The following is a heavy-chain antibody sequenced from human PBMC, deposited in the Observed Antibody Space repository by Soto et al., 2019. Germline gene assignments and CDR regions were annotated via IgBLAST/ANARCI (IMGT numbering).Heavy chain of an antibody. CDR3: AKDRHYGSGTYSDSYLDY. CDR1: GFTFNSYA. CDR2: ISGSGGTT. J-gene: IGHJ4*02. V-gene: IGHV3-23*01. D-gene: IGHD3-10*01. Sequence: EVQLLESGGGLVQPGGSLRLSCGGSGFTFNSYAMTCVRQAPGKGLEWVSAISGSGGTTYYANSVKGRFTISRDQSKDTLYLQMNSLRAEDTAIYYCAKDRHYGSGTYSDSYLDYWGQGTLVTVSS.